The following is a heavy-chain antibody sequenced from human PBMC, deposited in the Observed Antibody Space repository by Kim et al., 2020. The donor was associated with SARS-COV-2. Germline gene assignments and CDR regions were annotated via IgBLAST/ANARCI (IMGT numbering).Heavy chain of an antibody. J-gene: IGHJ6*02. Sequence: SETLSLTCTVSGGSISSGGYYWSWIRQHPGKGLEWIGYIYYSGSTYYNPSLKSRVTISVDTSKNQFSLKLSSVTAADTAVYYCARAVLALQNGMDVWGQGTTVTVSS. V-gene: IGHV4-31*03. CDR3: ARAVLALQNGMDV. CDR2: IYYSGST. CDR1: GGSISSGGYY.